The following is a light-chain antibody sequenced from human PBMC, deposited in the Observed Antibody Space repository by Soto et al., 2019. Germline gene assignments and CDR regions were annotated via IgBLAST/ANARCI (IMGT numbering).Light chain of an antibody. Sequence: IQMTQSPSSLSASVGDRVTITCQARQDISNYLNWYQQKPGKAPNLLIYAASSLQTGVPSRFRGSGSGTDFTLTISSLQPEDFATYYCLQDYNYPRTFGQGTKVDI. CDR1: QDISNY. CDR2: AAS. V-gene: IGKV1-6*01. CDR3: LQDYNYPRT. J-gene: IGKJ1*01.